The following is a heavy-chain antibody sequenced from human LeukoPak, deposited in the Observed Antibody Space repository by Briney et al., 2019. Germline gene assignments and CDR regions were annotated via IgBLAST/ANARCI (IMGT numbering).Heavy chain of an antibody. CDR3: ARSPPQYYYDSSGYSDFDY. V-gene: IGHV4-39*01. D-gene: IGHD3-22*01. Sequence: PSETLSLTCTVSGGSISSSSYYWGWIRQPPGKGLEWIGSINYSGSTYYNPSLKSRVTISVDSSKNQFSLKLSSVTAADTTVYYCARSPPQYYYDSSGYSDFDYWGQGTLVTVSS. CDR1: GGSISSSSYY. J-gene: IGHJ4*02. CDR2: INYSGST.